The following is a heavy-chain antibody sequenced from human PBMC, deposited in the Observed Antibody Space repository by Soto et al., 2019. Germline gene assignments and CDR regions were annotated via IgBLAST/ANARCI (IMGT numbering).Heavy chain of an antibody. CDR1: GLTFSSYS. CDR3: ARAATHLFTKDAFDI. J-gene: IGHJ3*02. V-gene: IGHV3-48*04. D-gene: IGHD1-1*01. Sequence: GGSLRLSCAASGLTFSSYSMNWVRQAPGKGLEWGSYISSSSSTIYYADSVKGRLTISRDNAKKALYLQMNSLRAEDTAVYYGARAATHLFTKDAFDIWGQGTMVTVSS. CDR2: ISSSSSTI.